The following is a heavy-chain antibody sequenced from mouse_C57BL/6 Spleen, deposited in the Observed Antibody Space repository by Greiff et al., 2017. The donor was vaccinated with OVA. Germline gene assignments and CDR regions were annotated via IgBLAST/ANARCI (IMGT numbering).Heavy chain of an antibody. J-gene: IGHJ2*01. CDR2: INYDGSST. Sequence: EVQLVESEGGLVQPGSSMKLSCTASGFTFSDYYMAWVRQVPEKGLEWVANINYDGSSTYYLDSLKSRFIISRDNAKNILYLQMSSLKSEDTATYYCARDSNYFYYFDYWGQGTTLTVSS. CDR3: ARDSNYFYYFDY. CDR1: GFTFSDYY. V-gene: IGHV5-16*01. D-gene: IGHD2-5*01.